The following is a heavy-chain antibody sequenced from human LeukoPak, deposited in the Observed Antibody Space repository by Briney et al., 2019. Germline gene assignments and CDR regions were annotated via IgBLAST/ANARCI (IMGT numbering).Heavy chain of an antibody. V-gene: IGHV1-18*01. Sequence: ASVKVSCKASGYTFTSYGISWVRQAPGQGLEWMGWISAYNGNTNYAQKLQGRVSMTTDTSTSTAYMELRSLRSDDTAVYYCARVQYFDSSLDYWGQGTLVTVSS. CDR3: ARVQYFDSSLDY. CDR2: ISAYNGNT. D-gene: IGHD3-9*01. J-gene: IGHJ4*02. CDR1: GYTFTSYG.